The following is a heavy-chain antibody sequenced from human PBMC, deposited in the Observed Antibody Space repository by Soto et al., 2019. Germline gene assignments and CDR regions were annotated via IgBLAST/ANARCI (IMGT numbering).Heavy chain of an antibody. CDR2: IYYNGST. Sequence: TLSLTCNVSGGPINSPDYYWTWIRQSPGKGLEWIGYIYYNGSTHYNPSLRSRVTISLDTSKNQFSLKMRSVTAADTAVYYCARDKYYYGSGSHPHYGMDVWGQGTTVTVSS. V-gene: IGHV4-30-4*01. J-gene: IGHJ6*01. CDR1: GGPINSPDYY. D-gene: IGHD3-10*01. CDR3: ARDKYYYGSGSHPHYGMDV.